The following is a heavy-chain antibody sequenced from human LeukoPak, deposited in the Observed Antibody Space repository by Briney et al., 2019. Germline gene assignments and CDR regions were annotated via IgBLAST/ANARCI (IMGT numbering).Heavy chain of an antibody. V-gene: IGHV3-53*01. Sequence: GGSLRLSCAASGFTVSSNYMSWVRQAPGKGLEWVSVIYSGGSTYYADSVKGRFTISRDNSKNTLYLQMNSLRAEDTAVYYCARGLLITFGGVIVKGALDHWGQGTLVTVSS. CDR1: GFTVSSNY. CDR2: IYSGGST. CDR3: ARGLLITFGGVIVKGALDH. D-gene: IGHD3-16*02. J-gene: IGHJ4*02.